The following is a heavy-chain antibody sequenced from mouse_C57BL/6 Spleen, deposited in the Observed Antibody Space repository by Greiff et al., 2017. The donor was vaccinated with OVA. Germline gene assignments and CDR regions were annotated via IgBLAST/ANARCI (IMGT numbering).Heavy chain of an antibody. Sequence: EVQLQQSGPELVKPGASVKISCKASGYTFTDYYMNWVKQSHGESLEWIGDINPNNGGTSNNQKFKVKATLTVDKSSTTAYMELRSLTSEDSAVYYCARSGFFGMDYWGQGTSVTVSS. CDR1: GYTFTDYY. CDR3: ARSGFFGMDY. CDR2: INPNNGGT. V-gene: IGHV1-26*01. J-gene: IGHJ4*01.